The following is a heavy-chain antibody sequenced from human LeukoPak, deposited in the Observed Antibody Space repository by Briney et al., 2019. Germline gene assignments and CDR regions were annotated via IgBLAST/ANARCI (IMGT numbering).Heavy chain of an antibody. J-gene: IGHJ4*02. Sequence: PGGSLRLSCTASAFTFSNYFMHWVRQVPGEGPVWVSRITGDGSSTSYADSVKGRFTISRDNAKHTLYLQMHSLRAEDTALYYCVRLYAYWGQGTLVTVSS. V-gene: IGHV3-74*01. D-gene: IGHD2/OR15-2a*01. CDR1: AFTFSNYF. CDR2: ITGDGSST. CDR3: VRLYAY.